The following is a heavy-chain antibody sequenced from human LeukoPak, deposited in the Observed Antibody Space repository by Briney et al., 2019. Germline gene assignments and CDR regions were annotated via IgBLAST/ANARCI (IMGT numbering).Heavy chain of an antibody. CDR1: GFTFSSYS. D-gene: IGHD3-9*01. CDR3: ARGPVLRYFDWLNYFDY. V-gene: IGHV3-21*01. J-gene: IGHJ4*02. CDR2: ISSSSSYI. Sequence: GGSLRLSCAASGFTFSSYSMNWVRQAPGKGLEWVSSISSSSSYIYYADSVKGRFTISRDNAKNSLSLQMNSLRAEDTAVYYCARGPVLRYFDWLNYFDYWGQGTLVTVSS.